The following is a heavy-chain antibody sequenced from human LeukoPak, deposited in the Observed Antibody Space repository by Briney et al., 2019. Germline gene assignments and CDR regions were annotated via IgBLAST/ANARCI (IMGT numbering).Heavy chain of an antibody. CDR2: ISSSRSEI. Sequence: PGGCLRLSCAASGFTFSSDRMNWVRQAPGKGLEWVSSISSSRSEIYYADSVKGRFTISRDNSKNSLYLQMNSLRAEDTAVYYCATPYSSGWYNAFDIWGQGTMVTVSS. CDR1: GFTFSSDR. CDR3: ATPYSSGWYNAFDI. D-gene: IGHD6-19*01. V-gene: IGHV3-21*01. J-gene: IGHJ3*02.